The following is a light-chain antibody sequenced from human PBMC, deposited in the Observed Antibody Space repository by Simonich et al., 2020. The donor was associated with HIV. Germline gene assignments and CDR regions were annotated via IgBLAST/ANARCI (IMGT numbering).Light chain of an antibody. CDR3: RSYTSSSTVV. V-gene: IGLV2-14*03. CDR1: SSDVGGYNY. J-gene: IGLJ2*01. CDR2: DVS. Sequence: QSALTQPAYVSGSPGQSITISCTGTSSDVGGYNYVTWYQQHPGKAPKLMIYDVSTLPSGVSTRFSGSKSGNTASLTISGLQAEDEADYYCRSYTSSSTVVFGGGTKLTVL.